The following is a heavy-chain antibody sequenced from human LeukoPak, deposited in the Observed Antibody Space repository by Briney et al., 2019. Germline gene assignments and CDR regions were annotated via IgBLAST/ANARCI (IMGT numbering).Heavy chain of an antibody. CDR3: ARGVLRFSAYYFDY. V-gene: IGHV4-34*01. CDR2: INYSGST. D-gene: IGHD3-3*01. J-gene: IGHJ4*02. Sequence: SETLSLTCAVYGGSFSGYYWSWIRQPPGKGLEWIGEINYSGSTNYNPSLKSRVTISVDTSKNQFSLKLSSVTAADTAVYYCARGVLRFSAYYFDYWGQGTLVTVSS. CDR1: GGSFSGYY.